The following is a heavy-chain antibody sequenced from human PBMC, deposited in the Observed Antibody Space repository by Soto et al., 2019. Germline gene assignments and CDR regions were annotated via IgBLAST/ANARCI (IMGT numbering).Heavy chain of an antibody. J-gene: IGHJ4*02. V-gene: IGHV1-3*01. D-gene: IGHD2-21*02. Sequence: ASVKVSCKASGYTFTSYAMHWVRQAPGQRLEWMGWINAGNGNTKYSQKFQGRVTITRDTSASTAYMELSSLRSEDTAVYYCARSIVVVTAIDYWGKGTLVIVSS. CDR1: GYTFTSYA. CDR2: INAGNGNT. CDR3: ARSIVVVTAIDY.